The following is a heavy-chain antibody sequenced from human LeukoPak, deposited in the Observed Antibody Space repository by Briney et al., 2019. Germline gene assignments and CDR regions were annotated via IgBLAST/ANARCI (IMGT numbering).Heavy chain of an antibody. CDR3: ARVGYYGSGSYYNRDYYYYGMDV. D-gene: IGHD3-10*01. V-gene: IGHV1-8*01. CDR1: GYTFTSYD. J-gene: IGHJ6*02. CDR2: MNPNSGNT. Sequence: ASVKVSCKASGYTFTSYDINWVRQATGQGLEWMGWMNPNSGNTGYAQKFQGRVTMTRNTSISTAYMELSSLRSDDTAVYYCARVGYYGSGSYYNRDYYYYGMDVWGQGTTVTVSS.